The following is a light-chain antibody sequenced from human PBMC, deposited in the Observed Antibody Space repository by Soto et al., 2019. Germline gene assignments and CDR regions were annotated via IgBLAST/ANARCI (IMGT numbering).Light chain of an antibody. CDR2: GAF. J-gene: IGKJ1*01. V-gene: IGKV3-15*01. Sequence: EIVMTQSPATLSVSPGERATLSCRASQSVSSTLAWYQQKPGQAPRLLIHGAFTRATGIPARFSGSGSGTEFTLTISSLQSEDFAVYYCQQYNNWPWTFGQGTKLELK. CDR3: QQYNNWPWT. CDR1: QSVSST.